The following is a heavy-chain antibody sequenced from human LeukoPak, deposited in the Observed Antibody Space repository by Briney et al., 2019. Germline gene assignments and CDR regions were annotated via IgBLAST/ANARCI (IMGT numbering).Heavy chain of an antibody. V-gene: IGHV3-21*01. CDR1: GFTFSSYT. CDR2: IESTSTYI. CDR3: ARELGYSYGYMDV. D-gene: IGHD5-18*01. J-gene: IGHJ6*02. Sequence: PGGSLRLSCAVSGFTFSSYTINWVRQAPGKGLEWVSSIESTSTYIHYTDSVKGRFTISRDNAKNSLYLQMNSLRAEDTAVYYCARELGYSYGYMDVWGQGTTVTVSS.